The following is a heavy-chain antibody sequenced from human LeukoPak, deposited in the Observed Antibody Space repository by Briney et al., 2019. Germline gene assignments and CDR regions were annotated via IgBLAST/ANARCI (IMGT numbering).Heavy chain of an antibody. CDR1: GFTFSNYV. CDR3: AKDRVAGIVVVPAAYPKTHDDY. D-gene: IGHD2-2*01. J-gene: IGHJ4*02. V-gene: IGHV3-23*01. CDR2: ISGSGGRT. Sequence: GGSLRLSCAASGFTFSNYVMNWVRQAPGKGLEWVSTISGSGGRTNYADSVKGRFTISRDNSKNTLYLQMNSLRAEDTAVYYCAKDRVAGIVVVPAAYPKTHDDYWGQGTLVTVSS.